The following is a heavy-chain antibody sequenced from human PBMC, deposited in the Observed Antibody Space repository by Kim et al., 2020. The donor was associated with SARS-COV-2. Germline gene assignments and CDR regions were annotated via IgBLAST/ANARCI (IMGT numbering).Heavy chain of an antibody. J-gene: IGHJ6*02. CDR1: GFTFSSYA. Sequence: GGSLRLSCAASGFTFSSYAMHWVRQAPGKGLEWVAVISYDGSNKYYADSVKGRFTISRDNSKNTLYLQMNSLRAEDTAVYYCARDEHYYDSSGYYYRPHYYYYGMDVWGQGTTVTVSS. CDR3: ARDEHYYDSSGYYYRPHYYYYGMDV. D-gene: IGHD3-22*01. V-gene: IGHV3-30*04. CDR2: ISYDGSNK.